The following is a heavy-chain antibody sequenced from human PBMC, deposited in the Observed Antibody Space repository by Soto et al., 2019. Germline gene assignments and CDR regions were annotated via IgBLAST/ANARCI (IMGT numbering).Heavy chain of an antibody. V-gene: IGHV4-39*01. D-gene: IGHD2-15*01. Sequence: PSETLSLTCTVSGGSIYRSGYYWGWIRQPPGRGLEWIGNIGYNGATYSNPSLKSRVTISRDTSKNQFSLKLTSVTAADTALYYCGKVLVGTTGHTDSDSWGPGTLVTVSS. J-gene: IGHJ4*02. CDR3: GKVLVGTTGHTDSDS. CDR2: IGYNGAT. CDR1: GGSIYRSGYY.